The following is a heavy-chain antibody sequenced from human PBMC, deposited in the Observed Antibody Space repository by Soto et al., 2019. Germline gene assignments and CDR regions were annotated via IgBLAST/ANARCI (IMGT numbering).Heavy chain of an antibody. V-gene: IGHV6-1*01. CDR1: GDSVSSNSAS. D-gene: IGHD6-13*01. J-gene: IGHJ4*02. CDR3: PRNVGRSWLSY. CDR2: TYYRSQWYN. Sequence: SQTLSLTCAISGDSVSSNSASWNWIRQSPSRGLEWLGRTYYRSQWYNDYAVSLKSRITINPETSKNQFFLQLNSVTPEDTVLFFCPRNVGRSWLSYGGRGPLVTVSS.